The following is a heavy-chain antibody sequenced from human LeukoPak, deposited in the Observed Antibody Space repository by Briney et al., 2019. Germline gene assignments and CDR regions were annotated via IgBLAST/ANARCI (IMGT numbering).Heavy chain of an antibody. CDR2: IHYSGLT. CDR1: GGSVSGYY. V-gene: IGHV4-59*02. Sequence: PSETLSLTCTVSGGSVSGYYWNRIRQPPGKGLEWIGFIHYSGLTVYSPSLQSRVTMSVDTSRNQFSLELRSVSAADTALYYCARDPPEDEWNSFDYWGQGTLVTVSS. CDR3: ARDPPEDEWNSFDY. D-gene: IGHD3-3*01. J-gene: IGHJ4*02.